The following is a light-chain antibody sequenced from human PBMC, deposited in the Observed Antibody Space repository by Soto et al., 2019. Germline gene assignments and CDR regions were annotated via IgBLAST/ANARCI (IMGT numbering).Light chain of an antibody. CDR3: QQGYSTPPT. CDR2: AAS. CDR1: QSISSY. Sequence: DIQMTQSPSSLSASVGDRVTITCRASQSISSYLNWYQQKPGKAPNLLIYAASSLQSGVPSRFSGSGSGTDFTRTISSLQPEDFATYSFQQGYSTPPTFGQGNKVEIK. V-gene: IGKV1-39*01. J-gene: IGKJ1*01.